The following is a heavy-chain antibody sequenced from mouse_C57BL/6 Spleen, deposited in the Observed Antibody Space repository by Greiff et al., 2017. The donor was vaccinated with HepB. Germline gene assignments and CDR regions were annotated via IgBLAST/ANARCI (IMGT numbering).Heavy chain of an antibody. CDR2: IYPGDGDT. Sequence: VQLQQSGAELVKPGASVKISCKASGYAFSSYWMNWVKQRPGKGLEWIGQIYPGDGDTNYNGKFKGKATLTADKSSSTAYMQLSSLTSEDSAVYFWARSGVTTVVANGYFDYWGQGTTLTVSS. CDR1: GYAFSSYW. J-gene: IGHJ2*01. V-gene: IGHV1-80*01. CDR3: ARSGVTTVVANGYFDY. D-gene: IGHD1-1*01.